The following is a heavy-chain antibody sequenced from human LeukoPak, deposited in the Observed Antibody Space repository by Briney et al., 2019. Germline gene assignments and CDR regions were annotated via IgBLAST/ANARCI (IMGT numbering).Heavy chain of an antibody. J-gene: IGHJ3*02. V-gene: IGHV3-30*18. D-gene: IGHD6-13*01. CDR3: AKDRDSSSFDI. CDR1: GFTFSSYA. Sequence: GRSLRLSCAASGFTFSSYAMHWVRQAPGKGLEWVAVISYDGSNKYYADSAKGRFTISRDNSKNTLYLQMNSLRAEDTAVYYCAKDRDSSSFDIWGQGTMVTVSS. CDR2: ISYDGSNK.